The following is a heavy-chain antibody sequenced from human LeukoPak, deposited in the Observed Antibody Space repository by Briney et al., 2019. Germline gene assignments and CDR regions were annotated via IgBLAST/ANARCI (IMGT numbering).Heavy chain of an antibody. D-gene: IGHD4-17*01. CDR3: ARHDYGPTGYYYYYMDV. J-gene: IGHJ6*03. V-gene: IGHV4-59*01. CDR1: GGSISSYY. CDR2: IYYSGST. Sequence: SETLSLTCTVSGGSISSYYWSWIRQPPGKGPEWIGYIYYSGSTNYNPSLKSRVTISVDTSKNQFSLKLSSVTAADTAVYYCARHDYGPTGYYYYYMDVWGKGTTVTISS.